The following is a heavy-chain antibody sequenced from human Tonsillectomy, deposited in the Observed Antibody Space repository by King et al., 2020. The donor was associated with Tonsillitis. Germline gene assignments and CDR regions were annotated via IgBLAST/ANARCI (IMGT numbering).Heavy chain of an antibody. D-gene: IGHD4-17*01. CDR3: ARENYGEQYFDY. CDR1: GFTFRNYA. Sequence: VQLVESGGGVVQPGRSLRLSCAASGFTFRNYAMHWVRQAPGKGLEWVAVISYDGSSIFYANSVKGRFTILRDNSKNTLYLRMNSLGAEDTAVYYCARENYGEQYFDYWGQGTLVTVSS. V-gene: IGHV3-30-3*01. J-gene: IGHJ4*02. CDR2: ISYDGSSI.